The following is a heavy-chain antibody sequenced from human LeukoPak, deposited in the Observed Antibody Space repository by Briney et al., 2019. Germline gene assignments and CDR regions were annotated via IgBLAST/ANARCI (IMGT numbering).Heavy chain of an antibody. V-gene: IGHV4-39*01. D-gene: IGHD3-22*01. Sequence: SETLSLTCTVSGGSISSSNYYWGWIRQPPGKGLAWMGSIHYSGSTYNNPSLKSRVTMSVDTSKSQFSLKVSSVTAADTAVYYCARLLHDSRGYYYFDYWGQGTLVIVSS. J-gene: IGHJ4*02. CDR3: ARLLHDSRGYYYFDY. CDR1: GGSISSSNYY. CDR2: IHYSGST.